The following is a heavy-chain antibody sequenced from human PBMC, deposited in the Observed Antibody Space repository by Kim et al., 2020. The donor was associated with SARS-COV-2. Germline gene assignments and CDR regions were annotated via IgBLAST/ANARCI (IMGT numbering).Heavy chain of an antibody. Sequence: GGSLRLSCVASGFTFSSYGMHWVRQAPGKGLEWVAVISYDGSREYYADSVKGRFTISRDNSKNTLYLQLNSLRAEDTAVYYCARDRGFSDSCSLGTEY. CDR1: GFTFSSYG. D-gene: IGHD3-22*01. J-gene: IGHJ1*01. V-gene: IGHV3-30*03. CDR2: ISYDGSRE. CDR3: ARDRGFSDSCSLGTEY.